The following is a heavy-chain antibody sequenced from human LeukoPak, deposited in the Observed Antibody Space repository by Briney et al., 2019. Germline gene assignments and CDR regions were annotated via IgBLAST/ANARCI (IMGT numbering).Heavy chain of an antibody. D-gene: IGHD3-9*01. CDR1: GGTFSSYA. CDR3: FFCMRRRAYDISGVLDY. V-gene: IGHV1-69*05. J-gene: IGHJ4*02. Sequence: SVKVSCKASGGTFSSYAISWVRQAPGQVLEWMGRIIPIFGTANYAQKFQGRVTITTDESTSPAYMELSSLRSEDTAVYYCFFCMRRRAYDISGVLDYWGQGTLVTVSS. CDR2: IIPIFGTA.